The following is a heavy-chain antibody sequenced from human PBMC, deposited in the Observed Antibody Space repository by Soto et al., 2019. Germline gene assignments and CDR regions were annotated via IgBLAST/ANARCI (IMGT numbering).Heavy chain of an antibody. CDR1: GFTFSDYY. CDR3: ASSRLGELSPLDY. CDR2: ISSSSSYT. Sequence: PVGSLRLSCAASGFTFSDYYMSWIRQAPGKGLEWVSYISSSSSYTNYADSVKGRFTISRDNAKNSLYLQMNSLRAEDTAVYYCASSRLGELSPLDYWGQGTLVTVSS. V-gene: IGHV3-11*06. J-gene: IGHJ4*02. D-gene: IGHD3-16*02.